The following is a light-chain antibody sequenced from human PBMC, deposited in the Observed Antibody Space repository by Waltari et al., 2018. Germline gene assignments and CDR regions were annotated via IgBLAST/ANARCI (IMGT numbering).Light chain of an antibody. Sequence: EIVMTQSPATLSVSPGERVTLSCRASQSVSSNLAWYQQKPGQAPRLLIYGASRATGIPARFSGSGSGTEFTLTISSMQSEDFAVYYCQQYNNWPPWTFGQGTKVEIK. CDR1: QSVSSN. V-gene: IGKV3-15*01. CDR2: GAS. J-gene: IGKJ1*01. CDR3: QQYNNWPPWT.